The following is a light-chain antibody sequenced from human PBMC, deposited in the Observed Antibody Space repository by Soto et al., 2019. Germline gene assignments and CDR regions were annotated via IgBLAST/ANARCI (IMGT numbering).Light chain of an antibody. CDR2: GAS. Sequence: EMVLTQSPGTPSLSPGERATLSCRASQSVSSSYLAWYQQKPGQAPRLLIYGASSRATGIPDRISGSGSVSNFTLTISRLEPEDFAVCYCQQYGSSPHFGQGTRLDIK. J-gene: IGKJ5*01. V-gene: IGKV3-20*01. CDR1: QSVSSSY. CDR3: QQYGSSPH.